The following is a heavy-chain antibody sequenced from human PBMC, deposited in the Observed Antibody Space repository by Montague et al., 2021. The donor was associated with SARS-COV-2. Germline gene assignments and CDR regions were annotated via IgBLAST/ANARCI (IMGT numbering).Heavy chain of an antibody. Sequence: SETLSLTCAVSGGSFSSYYWSWIRQPPGKGLEWIAEINPSGSSNYNPSLKSRVTMSVDTSKNQFSLKLNSVTVADTAVYYCARLAYCGADCFSGWEIFFDYWGQGTLVTVSS. CDR2: INPSGSS. V-gene: IGHV4-34*01. J-gene: IGHJ4*02. CDR1: GGSFSSYY. D-gene: IGHD2-21*02. CDR3: ARLAYCGADCFSGWEIFFDY.